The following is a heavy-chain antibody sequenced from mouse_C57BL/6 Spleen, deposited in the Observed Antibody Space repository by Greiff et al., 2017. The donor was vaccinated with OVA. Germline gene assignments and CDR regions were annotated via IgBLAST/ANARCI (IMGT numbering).Heavy chain of an antibody. D-gene: IGHD2-3*01. Sequence: EVQGVESGEGLVKPGGSLKLSCAASGFTFSSYAMSWVRQTPEKRLEWVAYISSGGDYIYYADTVKGRFTISRDNARNTLYLQMSSLKSEDTAMYYCTRDHDGYFAMDYWGQGTSVTVSS. CDR3: TRDHDGYFAMDY. J-gene: IGHJ4*01. CDR2: ISSGGDYI. V-gene: IGHV5-9-1*02. CDR1: GFTFSSYA.